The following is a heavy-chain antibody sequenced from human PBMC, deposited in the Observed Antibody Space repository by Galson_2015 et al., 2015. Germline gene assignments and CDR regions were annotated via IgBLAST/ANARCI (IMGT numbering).Heavy chain of an antibody. J-gene: IGHJ4*02. V-gene: IGHV4-38-2*02. CDR2: IYQSGTT. Sequence: ETLSLTCTVSGYSISSGYYWGWIRQPPGKGLEWIANIYQSGTTYYNPSLMSRVTISVDTSKNQFSLKATSMPAADTAVYSCARAVSHGDYFDRWGQGTLVTVSS. CDR3: ARAVSHGDYFDR. D-gene: IGHD4-17*01. CDR1: GYSISSGYY.